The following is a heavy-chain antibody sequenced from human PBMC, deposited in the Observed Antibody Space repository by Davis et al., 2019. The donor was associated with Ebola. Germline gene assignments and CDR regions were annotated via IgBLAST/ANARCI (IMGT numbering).Heavy chain of an antibody. CDR3: ARAGWLGNFDY. J-gene: IGHJ4*02. D-gene: IGHD5-24*01. CDR2: ISWNSGSI. CDR1: GFTFDDYA. V-gene: IGHV3-9*01. Sequence: SLKISCAASGFTFDDYAMHWVRQAPGKGLEWVSGISWNSGSIGYADSVKGRFTISRDNAKNSLYLQMNSLRAEDTAVYYCARAGWLGNFDYWGQGTLVTVSS.